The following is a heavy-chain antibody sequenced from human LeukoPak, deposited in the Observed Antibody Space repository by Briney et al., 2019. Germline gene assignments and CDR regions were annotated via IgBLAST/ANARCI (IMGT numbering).Heavy chain of an antibody. J-gene: IGHJ4*02. D-gene: IGHD3-10*01. V-gene: IGHV4-39*01. CDR2: IYYSGST. CDR1: GGSISSSSYY. Sequence: SETLSLTCTVSGGSISSSSYYWGWIRQPPGKGLEWIGSIYYSGSTYYNPSLKSRVTISVDTSKNQFSLKLSSVTAADTAVYYCARLPSYYYGSGQDCWGQGTLVTVSS. CDR3: ARLPSYYYGSGQDC.